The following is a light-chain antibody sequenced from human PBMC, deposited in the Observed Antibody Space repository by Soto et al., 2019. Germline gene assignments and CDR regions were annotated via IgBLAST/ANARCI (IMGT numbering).Light chain of an antibody. Sequence: DIQMPQSPSSLSASVGDRVTITCRASQTISTYLNWYQQKPGKAPRLLIYDASSLLSGVPSRFSGSGSGTDFTLIIASLQPEDFSTYYCQQSDSTPYTFGQGTKVEI. CDR2: DAS. V-gene: IGKV1-39*01. J-gene: IGKJ2*01. CDR1: QTISTY. CDR3: QQSDSTPYT.